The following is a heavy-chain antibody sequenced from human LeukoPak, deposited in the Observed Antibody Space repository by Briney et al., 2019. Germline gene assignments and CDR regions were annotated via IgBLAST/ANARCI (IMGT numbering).Heavy chain of an antibody. CDR2: IDHSGNT. J-gene: IGHJ4*02. CDR1: GGSFSGYY. Sequence: SETLSLTCAVHGGSFSGYYWIWIRQPPGKGLEWIGEIDHSGNTQYNPSLKSRVTISIDASRNQFSLYLTSVTAADTAMYYCARHSPGSRGVDYWGQETLVTVSS. D-gene: IGHD2-21*01. V-gene: IGHV4-34*01. CDR3: ARHSPGSRGVDY.